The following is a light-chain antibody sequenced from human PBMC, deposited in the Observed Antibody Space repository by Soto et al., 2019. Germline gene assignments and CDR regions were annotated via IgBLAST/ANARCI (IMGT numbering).Light chain of an antibody. CDR1: SGHRNYA. CDR3: QTWGCGIGV. V-gene: IGLV4-69*01. J-gene: IGLJ3*02. Sequence: QSVLTQSPSASASLGASVKLTCTLSSGHRNYAIAWHQQQPETGPRYLMKLNSDGSHSKGDEIPDRFSGSSSGAERYLTISSRQSEDEADHYCQTWGCGIGVFGGGTKLTVL. CDR2: LNSDGSH.